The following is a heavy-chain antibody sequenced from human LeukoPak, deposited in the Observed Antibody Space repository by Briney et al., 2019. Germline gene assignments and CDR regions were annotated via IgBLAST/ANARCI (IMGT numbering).Heavy chain of an antibody. J-gene: IGHJ4*02. CDR1: GYTFIDQY. CDR2: INPNSGVT. CDR3: ARPSDYGDYIDY. V-gene: IGHV1-2*02. D-gene: IGHD4-17*01. Sequence: ASVKVSCKGSGYTFIDQYTHWVRQAPGQGLEWMAKINPNSGVTAYAERFQGRVTLTRDTSISTVYMELRTLTSGDTAVYYCARPSDYGDYIDYWGQGTLVTVSS.